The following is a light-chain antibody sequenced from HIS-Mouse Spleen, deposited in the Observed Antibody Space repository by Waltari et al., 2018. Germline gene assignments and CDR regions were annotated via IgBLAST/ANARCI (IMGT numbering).Light chain of an antibody. J-gene: IGKJ1*01. Sequence: EIVMTQSPATLSVSPGERATLSCRPSQSVSSNLAWYQQKPGQAPGLLIYGASTSATGIPARFSGSGSGTEFTLTISSMQSEDFAVYYCQQYNNWPPWTFGQGTKVEIK. CDR1: QSVSSN. V-gene: IGKV3-15*01. CDR2: GAS. CDR3: QQYNNWPPWT.